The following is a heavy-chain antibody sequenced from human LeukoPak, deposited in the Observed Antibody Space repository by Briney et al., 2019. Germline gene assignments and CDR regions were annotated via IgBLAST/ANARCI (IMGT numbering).Heavy chain of an antibody. CDR1: GGSFSGYY. J-gene: IGHJ4*02. CDR2: INHSGST. D-gene: IGHD3-16*02. V-gene: IGHV4-34*01. Sequence: PSETLSLTCAVYGGSFSGYYWSWIRQPPGKGLEWIGEINHSGSTNYNPSLKSRVTISVDTSKNQFSLKLSSVTAADTAVYYCARRRGDYVWGSYRYSYFDYWGQGTLVTVSS. CDR3: ARRRGDYVWGSYRYSYFDY.